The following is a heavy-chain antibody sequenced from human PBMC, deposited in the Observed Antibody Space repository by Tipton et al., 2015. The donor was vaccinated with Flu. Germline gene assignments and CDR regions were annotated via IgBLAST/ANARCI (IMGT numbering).Heavy chain of an antibody. V-gene: IGHV1-18*01. Sequence: QVQLVQSGAEVKKPGASVKVSCKASGYTFTSYGISWVRQAPGQGLEWMGWISAYNGNTNYAQKLQGRVNMTTDTSTSTAYMELRSLRSDDTAVYYCARPRNLYDSLDDALDIWGQGTMVTVSS. CDR2: ISAYNGNT. J-gene: IGHJ3*02. CDR3: ARPRNLYDSLDDALDI. D-gene: IGHD3-22*01. CDR1: GYTFTSYG.